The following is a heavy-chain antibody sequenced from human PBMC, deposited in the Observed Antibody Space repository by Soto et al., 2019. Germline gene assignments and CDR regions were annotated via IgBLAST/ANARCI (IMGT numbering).Heavy chain of an antibody. Sequence: LGGSLRLSCTASGFSFSSYAMSWVRQAPGKGLEWVSSLSGSGGRTHYAESVKGRFTISRDNSKNTVDLQMNSLRVDDTAVYYCPIVANGYWGQGSLVTVSS. V-gene: IGHV3-23*01. D-gene: IGHD3-16*02. J-gene: IGHJ4*02. CDR1: GFSFSSYA. CDR3: PIVANGY. CDR2: LSGSGGRT.